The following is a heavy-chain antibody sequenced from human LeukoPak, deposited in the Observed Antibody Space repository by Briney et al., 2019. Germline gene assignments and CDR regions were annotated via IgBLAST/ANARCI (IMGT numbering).Heavy chain of an antibody. CDR1: GFTFSNYA. J-gene: IGHJ5*02. D-gene: IGHD3-10*01. V-gene: IGHV3-7*01. CDR2: IKPDGGEK. Sequence: QSGGSLRLSCAASGFTFSNYAMSWVRQAPGQGLEWVANIKPDGGEKYFVDSVKGRFTISRDNDKNSLYLQMNSLRADDTAVYYCVRGSSGTEVRGVAWAWFDPWGQGTLVTVSS. CDR3: VRGSSGTEVRGVAWAWFDP.